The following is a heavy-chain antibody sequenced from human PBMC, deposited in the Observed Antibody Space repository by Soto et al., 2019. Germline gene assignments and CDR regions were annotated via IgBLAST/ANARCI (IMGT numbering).Heavy chain of an antibody. CDR1: GFTFGDYA. J-gene: IGHJ3*02. V-gene: IGHV3-49*03. D-gene: IGHD2-15*01. Sequence: GGSLRLSCTASGFTFGDYAMSWFRQAPGKGLEWVGFIRSKAYGGTTEYAASVKGRFTISRDDSKSIAYLQMNSLKTEDTAVYYGTLGYCSGGSCYLGDDAFDIWGQGTMVTVSS. CDR2: IRSKAYGGTT. CDR3: TLGYCSGGSCYLGDDAFDI.